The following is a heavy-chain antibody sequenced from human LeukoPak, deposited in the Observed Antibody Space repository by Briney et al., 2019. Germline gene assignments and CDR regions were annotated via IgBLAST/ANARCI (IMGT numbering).Heavy chain of an antibody. Sequence: ASVKVSCKASGYTFTGYYMHWVRQAPGQGLEWMGWINPNSGGTNYAQKFQGRVTMTRDTSISTAYMELSRLRSDDTAVYYCAKEGLAAVAGAFFDYWGQGTLVTVSS. J-gene: IGHJ4*02. D-gene: IGHD6-19*01. CDR3: AKEGLAAVAGAFFDY. CDR2: INPNSGGT. V-gene: IGHV1-2*02. CDR1: GYTFTGYY.